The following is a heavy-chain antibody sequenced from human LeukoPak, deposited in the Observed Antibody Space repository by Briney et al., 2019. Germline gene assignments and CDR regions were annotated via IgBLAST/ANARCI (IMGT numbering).Heavy chain of an antibody. CDR2: IYYSGST. D-gene: IGHD4-17*01. J-gene: IGHJ4*02. Sequence: PSGTLSLTCAVSGGSISSSNWWSWVRQPPGKGLEWIGSIYYSGSTYYNPSLKSRVTISVDTSKNQFSLKLSSVTAADTAVYCCASGDYRKYWGQGTLVTVSS. CDR3: ASGDYRKY. V-gene: IGHV4-4*01. CDR1: GGSISSSNW.